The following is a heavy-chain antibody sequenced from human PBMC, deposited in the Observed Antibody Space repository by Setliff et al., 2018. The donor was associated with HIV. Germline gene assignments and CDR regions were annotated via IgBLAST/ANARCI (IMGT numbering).Heavy chain of an antibody. V-gene: IGHV4-31*03. Sequence: SETLSLTCTVSGGSINSGDYYWSWIRQHPGKGLEWIGYIYYTGSTYYNPSLKSRVTISVDTSKNQFSLKLRSVTAADTAVYYCARDVLQFEAEAFDIWGQGTMVTVSS. CDR2: IYYTGST. CDR3: ARDVLQFEAEAFDI. J-gene: IGHJ3*02. CDR1: GGSINSGDYY. D-gene: IGHD3-3*01.